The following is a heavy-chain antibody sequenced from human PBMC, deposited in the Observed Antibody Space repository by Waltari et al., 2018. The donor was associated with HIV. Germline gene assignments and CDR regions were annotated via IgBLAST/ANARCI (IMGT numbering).Heavy chain of an antibody. CDR1: GFTFSDYY. D-gene: IGHD3-10*01. CDR3: ARGPVRGVPGNAYYSGMDV. J-gene: IGHJ6*02. CDR2: ITSSGSNI. Sequence: QVQLVDSGGGLVKPGESLRLSCAASGFTFSDYYMSWIRQAPGKGLEWVAHITSSGSNIWYADSLKGRFTISRDNAKNSLYLQMNSLRAEDTAVYFCARGPVRGVPGNAYYSGMDVWGQGTTVTVSS. V-gene: IGHV3-11*01.